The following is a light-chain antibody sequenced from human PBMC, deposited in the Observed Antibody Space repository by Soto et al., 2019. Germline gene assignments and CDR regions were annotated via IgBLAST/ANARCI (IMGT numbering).Light chain of an antibody. Sequence: EIVLTQSPATLSLSPGERATLSCRASQSVSSHLAWYQQKPGQAPRLLIYDASNRATGIPARFSGSGSGTDFTLTFSSLEPEDFAVYYCQQRSNWPPITFGQGTRLEIK. V-gene: IGKV3-11*01. CDR3: QQRSNWPPIT. J-gene: IGKJ5*01. CDR1: QSVSSH. CDR2: DAS.